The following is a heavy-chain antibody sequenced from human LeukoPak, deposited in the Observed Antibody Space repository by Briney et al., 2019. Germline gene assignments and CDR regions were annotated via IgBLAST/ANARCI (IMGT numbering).Heavy chain of an antibody. V-gene: IGHV4-30-4*02. CDR1: GGSISSGDYY. CDR3: ARDRGDDYGGPNGGFDY. J-gene: IGHJ4*02. Sequence: SETLSLTCTVSGGSISSGDYYWSWIRQPPGKGLEWIGYIYNSGSTYYNPSLKSRVTISVDTSKNQFSLKLSSVTAADTAVYYCARDRGDDYGGPNGGFDYWGQGTLVTVSS. D-gene: IGHD4-23*01. CDR2: IYNSGST.